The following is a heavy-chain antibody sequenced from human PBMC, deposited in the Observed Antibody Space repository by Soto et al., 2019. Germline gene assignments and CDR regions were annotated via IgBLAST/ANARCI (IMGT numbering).Heavy chain of an antibody. J-gene: IGHJ6*03. CDR2: SCHSGST. CDR3: ASSLGWYEALTVSYYYYMDV. V-gene: IGHV4-34*01. CDR1: GGSFSGYN. D-gene: IGHD6-19*01. Sequence: QVQLQQWGAGLLKPSETLSLTCAVYGGSFSGYNWSWIRQPPGKGLEWIGKSCHSGSTNSNPSLKRRVTISVDTSMNQFSLQLISVTAADTAVYYCASSLGWYEALTVSYYYYMDVWGKGTTVTFSS.